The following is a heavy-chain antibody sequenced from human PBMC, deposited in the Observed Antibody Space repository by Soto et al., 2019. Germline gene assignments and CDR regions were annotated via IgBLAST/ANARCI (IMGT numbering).Heavy chain of an antibody. CDR2: IYYSGST. D-gene: IGHD3-10*01. V-gene: IGHV4-39*01. CDR1: GGSISSSSYY. CDR3: ARQEFFSPWPNWFDP. Sequence: SETLSLTCTVSGGSISSSSYYWGWIRQPPGKGLEWIGSIYYSGSTYYNPSLKSRVTISVDTSKNQFSLKLSSVTAADTAVYYCARQEFFSPWPNWFDPWGQGTLVTVSS. J-gene: IGHJ5*02.